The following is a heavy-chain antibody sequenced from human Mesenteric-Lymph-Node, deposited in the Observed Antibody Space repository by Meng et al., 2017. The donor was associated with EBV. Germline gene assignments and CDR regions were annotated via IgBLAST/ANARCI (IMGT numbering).Heavy chain of an antibody. Sequence: QITLKESGPPRVKPTQHLPLTCTFSGFSLSTSGVGVGWIRQPPGKALEWLALIYWDDDKRYSPSLKTRLTITKDTSENQVVLTMTNMDPVDAATYYCAHRTSNCFDPWGQGTLVTVSS. CDR2: IYWDDDK. V-gene: IGHV2-5*02. J-gene: IGHJ5*02. CDR1: GFSLSTSGVG. CDR3: AHRTSNCFDP.